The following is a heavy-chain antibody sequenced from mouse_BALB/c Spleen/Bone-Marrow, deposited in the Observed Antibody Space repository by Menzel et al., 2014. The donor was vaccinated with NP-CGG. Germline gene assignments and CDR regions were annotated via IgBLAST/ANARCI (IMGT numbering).Heavy chain of an antibody. CDR1: GSSITSGYY. CDR2: ISYDGSN. D-gene: IGHD2-3*01. V-gene: IGHV3-6*02. J-gene: IGHJ2*01. CDR3: ASEPYDGSPFDY. Sequence: ESGPGLVKPSQSLSLTCSVTGSSITSGYYWNWIRQFPGNKLEWMGYISYDGSNNYNPSLKNRISITRDASKNQFFLRLNSVSPEDTATYYCASEPYDGSPFDYWGQGTTLPVSS.